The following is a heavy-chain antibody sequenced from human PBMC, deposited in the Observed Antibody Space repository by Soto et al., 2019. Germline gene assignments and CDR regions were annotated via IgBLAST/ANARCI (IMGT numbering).Heavy chain of an antibody. CDR3: AAGVHWLAFHY. CDR2: VSGSGGSV. J-gene: IGHJ4*02. V-gene: IGHV3-23*01. Sequence: EVQLLESGGDLVQPGGSLTLSCAAAGFTFSSYGMSWVRQAPGKGLEWVSAVSGSGGSVYYADSVRGRFTISRDSSKNSLSLHMSSLGAEDTAVYYCAAGVHWLAFHYWGQGALVTVSS. D-gene: IGHD6-19*01. CDR1: GFTFSSYG.